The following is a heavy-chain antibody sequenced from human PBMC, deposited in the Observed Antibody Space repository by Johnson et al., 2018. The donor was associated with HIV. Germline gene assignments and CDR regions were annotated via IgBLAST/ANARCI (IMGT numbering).Heavy chain of an antibody. CDR1: GFSFDDYG. CDR2: INWNGGTT. CDR3: ARGLRDSSGHPFAFDF. Sequence: VQLAESGGGEVRPGGSLRLSCAASGFSFDDYGMSWVRQAAGKGLEWVSGINWNGGTTSYEDSVKGRFTASRDNANNSLYLQMNGLRDEDTALYYCARGLRDSSGHPFAFDFWGHGTMVTVSS. D-gene: IGHD3-22*01. J-gene: IGHJ3*01. V-gene: IGHV3-20*04.